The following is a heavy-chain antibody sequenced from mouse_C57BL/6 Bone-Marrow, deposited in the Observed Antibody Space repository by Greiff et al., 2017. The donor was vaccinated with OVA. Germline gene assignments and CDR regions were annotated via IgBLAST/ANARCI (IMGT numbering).Heavy chain of an antibody. CDR1: GFSLSTFGMG. J-gene: IGHJ1*03. V-gene: IGHV8-8*01. D-gene: IGHD2-3*01. CDR3: ARAIYDGYYVYFDV. CDR2: IWWDDDK. Sequence: QVTLKVCGPGILQPSQTLSLTCSFSGFSLSTFGMGVGWIRQPSGKGLEWLAHIWWDDDKYYNPALKSRLTISKDTSKNQVFLKIANVDTADTATYYCARAIYDGYYVYFDVWGTGTTVTVSS.